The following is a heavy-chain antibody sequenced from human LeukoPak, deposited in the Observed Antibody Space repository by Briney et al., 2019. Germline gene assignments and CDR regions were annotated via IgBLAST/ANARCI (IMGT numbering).Heavy chain of an antibody. CDR1: GFTFSSYG. Sequence: GGSLRLSCAASGFTFSSYGMHWVRQAPGKGLEWVVVISYDGSNKYYADSVKGRFTISRDNSKNTLYLQMNSLRAEDTAVYYCAKDIVYDSSTAQTFDYWGQGTLVTVSS. CDR2: ISYDGSNK. V-gene: IGHV3-30*18. CDR3: AKDIVYDSSTAQTFDY. D-gene: IGHD3-22*01. J-gene: IGHJ4*02.